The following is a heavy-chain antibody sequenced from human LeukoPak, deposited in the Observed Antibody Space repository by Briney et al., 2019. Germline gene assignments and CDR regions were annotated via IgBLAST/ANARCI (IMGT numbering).Heavy chain of an antibody. D-gene: IGHD5-18*01. J-gene: IGHJ4*02. Sequence: GRSLRLSCATSGFTFSIYGMHWVRQAPGKGLEWVSAIQSDGSKQYFADSVKGRFSISRDDSKNTLYLQMNGLRAEDTAVYYCGRDLSYGPIECWGQGTPVTVSS. CDR2: IQSDGSKQ. V-gene: IGHV3-33*01. CDR1: GFTFSIYG. CDR3: GRDLSYGPIEC.